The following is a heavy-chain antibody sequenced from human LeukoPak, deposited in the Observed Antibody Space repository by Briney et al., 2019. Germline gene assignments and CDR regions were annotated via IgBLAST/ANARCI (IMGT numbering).Heavy chain of an antibody. J-gene: IGHJ3*02. CDR1: GYTFTSYG. CDR2: TSAYNGNT. D-gene: IGHD3-9*01. CDR3: ARGKGVRVLRYSSGDAFDI. Sequence: ASVKVSCKASGYTFTSYGISWVRQAPGQGLEWMGWTSAYNGNTNYAQKLQGRVTMTTDTSTSTAYMELRSLRSDDTAVYYCARGKGVRVLRYSSGDAFDIWGQGTMVTVSS. V-gene: IGHV1-18*01.